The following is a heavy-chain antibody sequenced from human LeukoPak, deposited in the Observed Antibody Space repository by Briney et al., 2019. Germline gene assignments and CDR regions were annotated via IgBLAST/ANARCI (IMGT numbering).Heavy chain of an antibody. D-gene: IGHD6-13*01. CDR2: IYYSGST. J-gene: IGHJ2*01. V-gene: IGHV4-59*01. Sequence: KSSETLSLTCTVSGGSISSYYWSWIRQPPGKGLEWIGYIYYSGSTNYNPSLKSRVTISVDTSKNQFSLKLSSVTAADTAVYYCARDYNSSSRKLRYFDLWGRGTLVTVSS. CDR3: ARDYNSSSRKLRYFDL. CDR1: GGSISSYY.